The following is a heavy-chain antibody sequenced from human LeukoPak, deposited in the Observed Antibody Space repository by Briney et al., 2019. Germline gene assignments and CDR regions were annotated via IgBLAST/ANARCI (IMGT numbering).Heavy chain of an antibody. J-gene: IGHJ4*02. CDR2: ISSSSSYI. Sequence: AGGSLRLSCAASGFTFSSYSMNWVRQAPGKGLEWVSSISSSSSYIYYADSVKGRFTISRDNAKNSLYLQMSSLRAEDTAVYYCARDPVWSMDFDYWGQGTLVTVSS. CDR1: GFTFSSYS. D-gene: IGHD3-10*01. V-gene: IGHV3-21*01. CDR3: ARDPVWSMDFDY.